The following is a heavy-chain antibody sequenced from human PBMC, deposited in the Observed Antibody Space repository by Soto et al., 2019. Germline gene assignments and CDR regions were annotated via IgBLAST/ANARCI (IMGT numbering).Heavy chain of an antibody. D-gene: IGHD4-4*01. CDR1: GGTFSSYA. V-gene: IGHV1-69*13. CDR2: IIPIFGTA. Sequence: KPPRASVKVSCKASGGTFSSYAISWVRQAPGQGLEWMGGIIPIFGTANYAQKFQGRVTITADESTSTAYMELSSLRSEDTAVYYCASFTVTRSYYGMDVWGQGTTVTVSS. CDR3: ASFTVTRSYYGMDV. J-gene: IGHJ6*02.